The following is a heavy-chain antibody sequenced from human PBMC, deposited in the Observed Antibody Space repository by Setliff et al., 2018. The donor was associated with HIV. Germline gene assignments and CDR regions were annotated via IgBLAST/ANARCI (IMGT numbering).Heavy chain of an antibody. CDR2: IYSSGSP. CDR3: ARHRDPPGTSWTYYYYYMDL. CDR1: GASISTPNSY. Sequence: KPSETLSLTCTVYGASISTPNSYWGWIRQPPGKRLEWLGSIYSSGSPSYNPSLSSRLTISVDTSKNHVSLRLSSVTAADTGVYYCARHRDPPGTSWTYYYYYMDLWGEGTTVTVSS. V-gene: IGHV4-39*01. D-gene: IGHD6-13*01. J-gene: IGHJ6*03.